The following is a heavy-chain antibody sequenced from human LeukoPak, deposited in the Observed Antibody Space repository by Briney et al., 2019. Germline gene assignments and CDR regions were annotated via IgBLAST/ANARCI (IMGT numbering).Heavy chain of an antibody. CDR3: SRENGAFSPFGY. CDR1: GGSISNTNW. D-gene: IGHD2-8*01. V-gene: IGHV4-4*02. Sequence: PSGTLSLTCGVSGGSISNTNWWSWVRQPPGQGLEWIGEISLTGLTHYNPSLESRVAVSLDKSKNQLSLNLTSVTAADTAVYYCSRENGAFSPFGYWGQGTLVTV. J-gene: IGHJ4*02. CDR2: ISLTGLT.